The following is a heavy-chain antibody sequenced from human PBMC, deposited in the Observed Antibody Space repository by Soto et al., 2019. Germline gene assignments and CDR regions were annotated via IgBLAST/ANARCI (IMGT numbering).Heavy chain of an antibody. CDR1: GFTCSSYA. D-gene: IGHD3-22*01. CDR2: ISGSGGST. J-gene: IGHJ6*02. V-gene: IGHV3-23*01. Sequence: GGSLRLSCAASGFTCSSYAMSWVRQAPGKGLEWVSAISGSGGSTYYADSVKGRFTISRDNSKNTLYLQMNSLRAEDTAVYYCAKDGYYYDSSGYYSPYYYGMDVWGQGTTVTVSS. CDR3: AKDGYYYDSSGYYSPYYYGMDV.